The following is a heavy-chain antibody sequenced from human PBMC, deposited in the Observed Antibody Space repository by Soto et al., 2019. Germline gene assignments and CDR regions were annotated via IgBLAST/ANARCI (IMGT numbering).Heavy chain of an antibody. CDR1: GGTFSSYT. CDR2: IIPILGIA. J-gene: IGHJ4*02. CDR3: AREPPGYSSGTLQYYFDY. V-gene: IGHV1-69*04. D-gene: IGHD6-19*01. Sequence: ASVKVSCKASGGTFSSYTISWVRQAPGQGLEWMGRIIPILGIANYAQKFQGRVTITADKSTSTAYMELSSLRSEDTAVYYCAREPPGYSSGTLQYYFDYWGQGTLVTVSS.